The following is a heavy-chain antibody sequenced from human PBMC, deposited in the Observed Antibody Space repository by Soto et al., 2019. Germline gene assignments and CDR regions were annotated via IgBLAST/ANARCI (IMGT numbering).Heavy chain of an antibody. D-gene: IGHD3-16*01. Sequence: QITLKESGPTLVKPTQTLTLTCTFSGFSLSTSRVGVAWIRQPPGKALEWLALIYWDDDKRYRPSLKSRLTITNDTSKNRVVLTMTNMDPVDTATYYCAHLGGGYFAYWGQGTLVSVSS. V-gene: IGHV2-5*02. CDR3: AHLGGGYFAY. J-gene: IGHJ4*02. CDR1: GFSLSTSRVG. CDR2: IYWDDDK.